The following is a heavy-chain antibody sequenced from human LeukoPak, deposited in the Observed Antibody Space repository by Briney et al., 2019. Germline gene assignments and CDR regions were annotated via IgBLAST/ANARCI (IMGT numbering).Heavy chain of an antibody. D-gene: IGHD6-19*01. Sequence: PSETLSLTCTVSGGSISSYYWSWIRQPPGKGLEWIGYIYYSGSTNYNPSLKSRVTISVDTSKNQFSLKLSSVPAADTAVYYCARYSSGWYYFDYWGQGTLVTVSS. CDR2: IYYSGST. CDR3: ARYSSGWYYFDY. CDR1: GGSISSYY. V-gene: IGHV4-59*01. J-gene: IGHJ4*02.